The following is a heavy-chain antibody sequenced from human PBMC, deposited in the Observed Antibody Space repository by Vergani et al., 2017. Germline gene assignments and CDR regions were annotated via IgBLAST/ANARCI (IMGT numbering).Heavy chain of an antibody. Sequence: EVQLVESGGGLVKPGGSLRLSCAASGFTFSSYSMNWVRQAPGKGLEWVSLISWDGGSTYYADSVKGRFTISRDNSKNSLYLQMNSLRTEDTALYYCAKDIGGFWSGNIDYWGQGTLVTVSS. CDR3: AKDIGGFWSGNIDY. V-gene: IGHV3-43*01. CDR2: ISWDGGST. CDR1: GFTFSSYS. J-gene: IGHJ4*02. D-gene: IGHD3-3*01.